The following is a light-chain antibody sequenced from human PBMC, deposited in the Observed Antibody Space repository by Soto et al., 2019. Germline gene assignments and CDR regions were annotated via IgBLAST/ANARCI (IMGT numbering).Light chain of an antibody. CDR1: SSDVGGYNF. CDR3: SSYARSNTLV. Sequence: QSVLTQPASVSGSPGQSITISCTGTSSDVGGYNFVSWYQQHPGKAPKLMIYEVSNRPSGVSNRFSGSKSGNTASLTISGLQVEDEADYYCSSYARSNTLVFGTGTKLTVL. V-gene: IGLV2-14*01. J-gene: IGLJ1*01. CDR2: EVS.